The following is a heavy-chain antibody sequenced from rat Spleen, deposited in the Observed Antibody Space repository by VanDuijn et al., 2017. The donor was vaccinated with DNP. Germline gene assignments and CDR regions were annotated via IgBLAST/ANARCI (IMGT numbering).Heavy chain of an antibody. V-gene: IGHV5-7*01. CDR3: AKDLQWYAMDA. J-gene: IGHJ4*01. CDR1: GFTFSDYA. CDR2: ISYDGGST. D-gene: IGHD1-1*01. Sequence: EVQLVESGGGLVHPGRSLTLSCAASGFTFSDYAMAWVRQAPKKGLEWVATISYDGGSTNYGDSVKGRFTISRNNAESTAYLQMNSLRSEDTATYYCAKDLQWYAMDAWGQGASVSVSS.